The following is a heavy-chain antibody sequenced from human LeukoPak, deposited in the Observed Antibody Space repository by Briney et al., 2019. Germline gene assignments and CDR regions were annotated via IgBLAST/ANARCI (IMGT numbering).Heavy chain of an antibody. V-gene: IGHV4-39*01. Sequence: AETLSLTCTVSGGSISSSSAYWGWIRQPPGKGLEWIGSIYYSKNTYYNPSLKSRVTISADTSKNQFSLTLGSVSATDTAVYYCVSPRGFSYGYFDYWGQGTLVTVSS. CDR1: GGSISSSSAY. D-gene: IGHD5-18*01. CDR2: IYYSKNT. J-gene: IGHJ4*02. CDR3: VSPRGFSYGYFDY.